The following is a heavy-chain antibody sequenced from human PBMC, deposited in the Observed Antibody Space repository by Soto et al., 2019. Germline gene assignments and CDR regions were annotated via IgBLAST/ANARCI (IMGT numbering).Heavy chain of an antibody. D-gene: IGHD6-6*01. V-gene: IGHV3-23*01. CDR2: ISGSDDST. J-gene: IGHJ4*02. CDR3: AKRSSSSTFDY. CDR1: GFTFSSYA. Sequence: EVPLLESGGGLVQPGESLRLSCAASGFTFSSYAMSWFRQARGKGLDWVSVISGSDDSTYYADSVKGRFTISRDNSKNTLYLQMNSLRAEDTAVYYCAKRSSSSTFDYWGQGTLVTVSS.